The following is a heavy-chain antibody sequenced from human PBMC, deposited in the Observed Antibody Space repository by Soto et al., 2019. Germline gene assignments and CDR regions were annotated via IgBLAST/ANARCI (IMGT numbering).Heavy chain of an antibody. CDR3: ARWGNWKVADN. J-gene: IGHJ4*02. CDR2: IWYDGSNK. V-gene: IGHV3-33*01. D-gene: IGHD3-16*01. Sequence: QVQLVESGGGVVQPGRSLRLSCAASGFTFSSHGMHWVRQAPDKGLEWVAVIWYDGSNKYYADSVKGRFTISRDNSNNMLYREMNRLRVEDTAIYYCARWGNWKVADNWGQGTLVTVSS. CDR1: GFTFSSHG.